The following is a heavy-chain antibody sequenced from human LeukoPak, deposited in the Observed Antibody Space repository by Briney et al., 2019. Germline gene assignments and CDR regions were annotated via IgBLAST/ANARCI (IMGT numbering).Heavy chain of an antibody. D-gene: IGHD4-11*01. Sequence: GEPLKISCKGSTYSFTTHWIGWVRQMPGKGLEWMGIIYPSDSDTRYSPSFPGQVTISADKSISTASLQWSSLKASDTAMYYCAAVTTAEIFDYWGQGNLVPVSS. CDR3: AAVTTAEIFDY. CDR1: TYSFTTHW. V-gene: IGHV5-51*01. CDR2: IYPSDSDT. J-gene: IGHJ4*02.